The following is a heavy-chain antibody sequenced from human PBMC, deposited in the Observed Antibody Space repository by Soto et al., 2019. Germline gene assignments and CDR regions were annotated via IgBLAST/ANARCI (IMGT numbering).Heavy chain of an antibody. CDR1: GGTFSSYA. CDR3: ARDRHGDYTRRYYYGMDV. J-gene: IGHJ6*02. Sequence: QVQLVQSGAEVKKPGSSVKVSCKASGGTFSSYAISWVRQAPGQGLEWMGGIIPIFGTANYAQKFQGRVTITADEPTSTAYMELSSLRSEDTAVYYCARDRHGDYTRRYYYGMDVWGQGTTVTVSS. V-gene: IGHV1-69*01. D-gene: IGHD4-17*01. CDR2: IIPIFGTA.